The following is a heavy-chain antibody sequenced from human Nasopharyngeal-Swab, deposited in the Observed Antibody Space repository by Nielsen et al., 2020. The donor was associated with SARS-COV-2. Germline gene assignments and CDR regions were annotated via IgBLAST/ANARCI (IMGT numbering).Heavy chain of an antibody. Sequence: CSALGFNFGDYSIRCVRQAPGKGLEWIGFIRDKLYGGTTEYAASVKGRFTISRDDSKSIAYLQMNSLKTEDTAVYYCTRRGPQYYFDYWGQGTLVTVSS. CDR3: TRRGPQYYFDY. V-gene: IGHV3-49*04. J-gene: IGHJ4*02. D-gene: IGHD3-10*01. CDR2: IRDKLYGGTT. CDR1: GFNFGDYS.